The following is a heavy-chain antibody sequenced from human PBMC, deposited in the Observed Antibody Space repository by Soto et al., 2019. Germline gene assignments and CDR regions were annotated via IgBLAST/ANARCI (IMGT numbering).Heavy chain of an antibody. J-gene: IGHJ6*02. Sequence: PGESLRLSCAASGFTFSSYAMSWVRQAPGKGLEWVSAISGSGGSTYYADSVKGRFTISRDNSKNTLYLQMNSLRAEDTAVYYCAKDLAIFGVVTPCMDVWGQGTTVTVSS. CDR2: ISGSGGST. D-gene: IGHD3-3*01. CDR1: GFTFSSYA. V-gene: IGHV3-23*01. CDR3: AKDLAIFGVVTPCMDV.